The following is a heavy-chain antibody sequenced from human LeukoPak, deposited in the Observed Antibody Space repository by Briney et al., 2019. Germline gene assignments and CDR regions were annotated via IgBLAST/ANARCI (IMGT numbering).Heavy chain of an antibody. CDR2: ISGSGGST. CDR1: GFTFSSYG. Sequence: GGTLRLSCAASGFTFSSYGMSWVRQAPGKGLEWVSAISGSGGSTYYADSVKGRFTISRDNSKNTLYLQMNSLRAEDTAVYYCAKKYYDYVLGYWGQGTLVTVSS. CDR3: AKKYYDYVLGY. J-gene: IGHJ4*02. D-gene: IGHD3-16*01. V-gene: IGHV3-23*01.